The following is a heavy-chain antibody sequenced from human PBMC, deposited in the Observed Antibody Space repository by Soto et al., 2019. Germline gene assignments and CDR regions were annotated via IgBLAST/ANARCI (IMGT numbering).Heavy chain of an antibody. CDR3: ARGSTIVRGAPSWFDP. CDR2: IIPIAAIA. D-gene: IGHD3-10*01. CDR1: GGTFSRYT. Sequence: QVQLVQSGAEVKKPGSSVKVSCKASGGTFSRYTINWVRQAPGQGLEWMGRIIPIAAIANYIQKFQGRVTITVEKSSTTAYMELSSLRSDDTAVYYCARGSTIVRGAPSWFDPWGQGTLVTVSS. V-gene: IGHV1-69*02. J-gene: IGHJ5*02.